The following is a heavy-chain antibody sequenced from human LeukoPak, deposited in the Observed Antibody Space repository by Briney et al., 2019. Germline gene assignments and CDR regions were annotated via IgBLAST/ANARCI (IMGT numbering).Heavy chain of an antibody. Sequence: SETLSLTCTVSGSSVSSGSYYWSWIRQPPGEGLEWIGYIYYSGSTNYNPSLKSRVTISVDTSKNRFSLKLSSVTAADTAVYYCARDRYDILTGYYTGYFDLWGRGTLVTVSS. V-gene: IGHV4-61*01. CDR1: GSSVSSGSYY. D-gene: IGHD3-9*01. CDR3: ARDRYDILTGYYTGYFDL. J-gene: IGHJ2*01. CDR2: IYYSGST.